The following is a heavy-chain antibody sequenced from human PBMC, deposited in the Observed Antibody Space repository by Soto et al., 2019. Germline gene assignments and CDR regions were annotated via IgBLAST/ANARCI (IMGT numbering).Heavy chain of an antibody. D-gene: IGHD6-13*01. Sequence: PGGSLRLSCAASGFNVNSDYTNWVSQTPGKGLEWGASIYSGETTFYADSVRGRFTISRDNSQNTLSLHINSLRAEDTALDYCAKDPLDPWGRAYFDYWGHGTLVNVSS. J-gene: IGHJ4*01. CDR1: GFNVNSDY. V-gene: IGHV3-53*01. CDR2: IYSGETT. CDR3: AKDPLDPWGRAYFDY.